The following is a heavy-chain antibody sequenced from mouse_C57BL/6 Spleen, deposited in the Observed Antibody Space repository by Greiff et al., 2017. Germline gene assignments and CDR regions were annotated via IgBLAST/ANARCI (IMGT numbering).Heavy chain of an antibody. Sequence: QVQLQQPGAELVKPGASVKLSCKASGYTFTSYWMQWVKQRPGQGLEWIGEIDPADSHTNYNQKFKGKSTLTVDTSSSTAYMQLSSLTSEASAVYYCARRGYGRHYAMDYWGQGTSVTVSS. V-gene: IGHV1-50*01. J-gene: IGHJ4*01. CDR1: GYTFTSYW. CDR3: ARRGYGRHYAMDY. D-gene: IGHD3-1*01. CDR2: IDPADSHT.